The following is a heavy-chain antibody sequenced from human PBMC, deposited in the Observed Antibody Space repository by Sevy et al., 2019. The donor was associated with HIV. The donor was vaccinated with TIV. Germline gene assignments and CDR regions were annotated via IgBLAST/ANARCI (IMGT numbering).Heavy chain of an antibody. J-gene: IGHJ4*02. CDR1: GFTFSSYN. CDR2: ITGDSSYM. V-gene: IGHV3-21*01. CDR3: ARDRPTLNYHASSGYNYYFDS. Sequence: GGSLRLSCAASGFTFSSYNMNWVRQAPGKGLEWISSITGDSSYMYDADSEKGRFTISRDNAKNSLYLHMNGLRAEDTAVYYCARDRPTLNYHASSGYNYYFDSWGQGTLVTVSS. D-gene: IGHD3-22*01.